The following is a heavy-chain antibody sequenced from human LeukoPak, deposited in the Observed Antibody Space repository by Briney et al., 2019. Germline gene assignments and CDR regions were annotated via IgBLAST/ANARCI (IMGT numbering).Heavy chain of an antibody. J-gene: IGHJ4*02. V-gene: IGHV3-23*01. CDR2: ISRSGGGGGGT. CDR3: ARIGGQGAVAGTGLFDY. D-gene: IGHD6-19*01. Sequence: PGGSLRLSCAASGFTFNSYAMSWVRQAPGKGLEWVSTISRSGGGGGGTYYADSVKGRFTISRDNSKNSLYLQMNSLRAEDTAVYYCARIGGQGAVAGTGLFDYWGQGTLVTVSS. CDR1: GFTFNSYA.